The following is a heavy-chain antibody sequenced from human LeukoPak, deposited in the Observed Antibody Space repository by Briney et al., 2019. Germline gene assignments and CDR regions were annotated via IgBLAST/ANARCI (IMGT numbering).Heavy chain of an antibody. CDR1: GFTFSSYW. Sequence: SGGSLRLSCAASGFTFSSYWMHWVRQAPGKGLVWVSRINSDGSSTSYADSVKGRFTISRDNAKNTLYLQMNSLRAEDTAVYYCARDRSIVVVTTSSGWFDPWGQGTLVTVSS. J-gene: IGHJ5*02. V-gene: IGHV3-74*01. D-gene: IGHD2-21*02. CDR3: ARDRSIVVVTTSSGWFDP. CDR2: INSDGSST.